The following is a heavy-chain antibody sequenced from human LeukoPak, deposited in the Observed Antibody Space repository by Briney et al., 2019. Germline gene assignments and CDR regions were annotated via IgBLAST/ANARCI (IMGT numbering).Heavy chain of an antibody. D-gene: IGHD6-13*01. Sequence: GGSLRLSCAASGFTFSSYWMSWVRQAPGKGLEWVANIKQDGSEKYYVDSVKGRFTISRDNAKNSLYLQMNSLRAEDTAVYYCARVPPPGIAAAGYFDYWSQGTLVTVSS. CDR3: ARVPPPGIAAAGYFDY. J-gene: IGHJ4*02. CDR1: GFTFSSYW. V-gene: IGHV3-7*03. CDR2: IKQDGSEK.